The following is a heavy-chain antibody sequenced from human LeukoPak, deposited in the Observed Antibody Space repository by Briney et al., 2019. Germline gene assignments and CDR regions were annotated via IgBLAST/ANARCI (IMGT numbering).Heavy chain of an antibody. CDR3: ARKSGSSGYPFDY. Sequence: PGGSLRLSCAASGFSFSSYSMNWVRQAPGKGLEWVSYITGSSSAMHYADSVTGRFTISRDNVKNSLYLQMNSLSAEDTAVYYCARKSGSSGYPFDYWGLGTLVTVST. CDR1: GFSFSSYS. CDR2: ITGSSSAM. V-gene: IGHV3-48*01. J-gene: IGHJ4*02. D-gene: IGHD3-22*01.